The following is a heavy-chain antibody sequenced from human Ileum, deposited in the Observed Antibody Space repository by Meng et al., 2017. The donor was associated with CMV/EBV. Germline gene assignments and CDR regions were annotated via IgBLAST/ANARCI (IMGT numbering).Heavy chain of an antibody. V-gene: IGHV3-23*01. CDR3: AKGGWGTVLDY. CDR2: IGGDGRNI. J-gene: IGHJ4*02. D-gene: IGHD1-14*01. CDR1: DFTFSSSA. Sequence: ELQVLESGEGLVRPVGSLRLFCSASDFTFSSSAMNWFRQAPGKGPEWVSVIGGDGRNIPYADSVKGRFTISRDNSKNTLYLQMNRLRAEDTAVYYCAKGGWGTVLDYWGQGTLVTVSS.